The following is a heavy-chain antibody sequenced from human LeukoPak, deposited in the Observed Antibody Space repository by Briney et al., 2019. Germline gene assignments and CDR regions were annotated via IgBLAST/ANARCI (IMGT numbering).Heavy chain of an antibody. Sequence: GGSLRLSCAASGFTYSSYERNWVRQAPGRGLEWVSYISSSGSTIYYADSVKGRFTMSRDNAKNSLYMQMTGLRARNTAGYYCARDFSPRGATGVYYFDYWGQGTLVTVSS. CDR1: GFTYSSYE. CDR3: ARDFSPRGATGVYYFDY. CDR2: ISSSGSTI. V-gene: IGHV3-48*03. J-gene: IGHJ4*02. D-gene: IGHD1-14*01.